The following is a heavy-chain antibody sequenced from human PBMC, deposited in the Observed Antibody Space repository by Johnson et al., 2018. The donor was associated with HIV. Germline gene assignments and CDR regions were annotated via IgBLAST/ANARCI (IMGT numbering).Heavy chain of an antibody. J-gene: IGHJ3*02. CDR2: MSNIGGRV. V-gene: IGHV3-11*04. D-gene: IGHD5-18*01. CDR1: GFTFGDYY. CDR3: ARDGGIQLWSAFDI. Sequence: QVQLVESGGGVVQPGRSLRLSCAASGFTFGDYYMSWIRQAPGKGLEWVSYMSNIGGRVGDGDTVEGGFTISRDNAKNSQYLQMNSLRAEETDVYYCARDGGIQLWSAFDIWGQGTMGNVSS.